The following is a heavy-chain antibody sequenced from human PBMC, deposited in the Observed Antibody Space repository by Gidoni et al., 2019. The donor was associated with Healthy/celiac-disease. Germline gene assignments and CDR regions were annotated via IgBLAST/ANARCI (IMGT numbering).Heavy chain of an antibody. CDR1: GGTFSSYA. V-gene: IGHV1-69*01. CDR3: AREGRGGRYYYMDV. D-gene: IGHD1-26*01. Sequence: QVQLVQSGAEVKKPGSSVKVSCKASGGTFSSYAISWVRQAPGQGLEWMGGIIPILGKANYAQKFEGRVRITADEATRTAYRGLSSLGSEDTAVYYWAREGRGGRYYYMDVWGKGTTVTVSS. CDR2: IIPILGKA. J-gene: IGHJ6*03.